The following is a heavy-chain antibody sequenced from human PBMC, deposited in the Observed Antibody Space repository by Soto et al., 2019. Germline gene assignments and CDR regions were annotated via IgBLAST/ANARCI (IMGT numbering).Heavy chain of an antibody. D-gene: IGHD1-26*01. V-gene: IGHV1-46*01. CDR1: GYTFTSYY. CDR3: ASRWDLSAFDI. CDR2: INPSGGST. Sequence: GASVKVSCKASGYTFTSYYMHWVRQAPGQGLEWMGIINPSGGSTSYAQKFQGRVTITADESTSTAYMELSSLRSEDTAVYYCASRWDLSAFDIWGQGTMVTVSS. J-gene: IGHJ3*02.